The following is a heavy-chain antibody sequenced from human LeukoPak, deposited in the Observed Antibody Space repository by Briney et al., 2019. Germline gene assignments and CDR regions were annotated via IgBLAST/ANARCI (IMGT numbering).Heavy chain of an antibody. CDR3: ARVASRGNYFDY. J-gene: IGHJ4*02. D-gene: IGHD3-3*02. CDR2: IKSDGSDT. Sequence: GGSLRLSCAASGFTFSTYWMHWVRQAPGEGLVWVSRIKSDGSDTSYADSVKGRFTISRDNAKNTLYLQMNSLRAEDTAVYYCARVASRGNYFDYWGQGTLVTVSS. V-gene: IGHV3-74*01. CDR1: GFTFSTYW.